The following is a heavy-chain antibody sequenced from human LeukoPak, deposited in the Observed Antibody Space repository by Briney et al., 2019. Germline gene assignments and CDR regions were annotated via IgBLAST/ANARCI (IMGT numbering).Heavy chain of an antibody. CDR1: GGSISSYY. J-gene: IGHJ4*02. Sequence: SETLSLTCTLSGGSISSYYCSWIRQPAGKGLEWIGRIYSTGSTNYNPSLKSRVTMSVDTSKKQFSLRLRSVTAADTAVYYCARQIASAGTAGFDFWGQGALVTVSS. CDR3: ARQIASAGTAGFDF. V-gene: IGHV4-4*07. CDR2: IYSTGST. D-gene: IGHD6-13*01.